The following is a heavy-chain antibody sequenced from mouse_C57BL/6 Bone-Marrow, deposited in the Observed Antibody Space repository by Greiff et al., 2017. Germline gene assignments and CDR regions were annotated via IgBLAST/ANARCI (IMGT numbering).Heavy chain of an antibody. D-gene: IGHD1-1*01. CDR3: ARGDGSSYPYAMDY. V-gene: IGHV15-2*01. CDR1: DSEVFPIAY. J-gene: IGHJ4*01. CDR2: ILPSIGRT. Sequence: QVQLKQSGSELRSPGSSVKLSCKDFDSEVFPIAYMSWVRQKPGHGFEWIGGILPSIGRTIYGEKFEDKATLDADTLSNTAYLELNSLTSEDSAIYYCARGDGSSYPYAMDYWGQGTSVTVSS.